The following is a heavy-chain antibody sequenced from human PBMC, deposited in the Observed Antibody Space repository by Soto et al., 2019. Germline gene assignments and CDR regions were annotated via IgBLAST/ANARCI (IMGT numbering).Heavy chain of an antibody. CDR3: ARGLGGELPATPGY. V-gene: IGHV4-34*01. D-gene: IGHD1-26*01. CDR1: GGSFSGYY. CDR2: INHSGST. J-gene: IGHJ4*02. Sequence: SETLSLTCAVYGGSFSGYYWSWIRQPPGKGLEWIGEINHSGSTNYNPSLKSRVTISVDTSKNQFSLKLSSVTAADTAVYYCARGLGGELPATPGYWGQGTLVTVSS.